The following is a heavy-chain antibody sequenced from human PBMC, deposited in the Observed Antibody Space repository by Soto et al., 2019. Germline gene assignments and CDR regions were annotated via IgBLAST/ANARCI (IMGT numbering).Heavy chain of an antibody. CDR3: ARDVDYYDSSGYITWFDP. CDR2: ISSSSNTI. Sequence: EVQLVESGGGLVQPGGSLRLSCAASRFTFSDYSMNWIRQAPGKGLEWVSSISSSSNTIFYADFVKGRFTISRDNAKNSLYLQMNSLGDEDTAVYYCARDVDYYDSSGYITWFDPWGQGTLVTVSS. CDR1: RFTFSDYS. D-gene: IGHD3-22*01. V-gene: IGHV3-48*02. J-gene: IGHJ5*02.